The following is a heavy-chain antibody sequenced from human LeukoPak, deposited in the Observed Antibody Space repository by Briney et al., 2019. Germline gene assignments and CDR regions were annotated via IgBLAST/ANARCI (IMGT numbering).Heavy chain of an antibody. CDR2: MNTDGRDT. Sequence: GGSPRLSCAASGFTFSSSWMHWVRQAPGRGLVWVSRMNTDGRDTTYADSVKGRFTISRDNAKNTPYLQMNSLRAEDTAVYYCAKGILGATDYWGQGTLVTVSS. V-gene: IGHV3-74*01. J-gene: IGHJ4*02. CDR1: GFTFSSSW. CDR3: AKGILGATDY. D-gene: IGHD1-26*01.